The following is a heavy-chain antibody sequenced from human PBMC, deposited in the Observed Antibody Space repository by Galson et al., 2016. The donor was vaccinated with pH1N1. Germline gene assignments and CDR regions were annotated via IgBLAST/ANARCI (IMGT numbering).Heavy chain of an antibody. CDR2: ISSSSSTI. D-gene: IGHD1-14*01. V-gene: IGHV3-48*01. CDR3: ARVNHYYYYGMDV. J-gene: IGHJ6*02. CDR1: GFTFSSYS. Sequence: LRLSCAASGFTFSSYSMNWVRQAPGKGLEWVSYISSSSSTIYYADSVRGRFTISRDNAKNSLYLQMNSLRAEDTAVYYCARVNHYYYYGMDVWGQGTTVTVSS.